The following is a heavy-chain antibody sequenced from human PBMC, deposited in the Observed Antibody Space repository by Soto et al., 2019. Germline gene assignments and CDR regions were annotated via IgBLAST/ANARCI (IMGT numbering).Heavy chain of an antibody. CDR2: IQEDGSES. D-gene: IGHD6-19*01. V-gene: IGHV3-7*02. Sequence: EVQLVESGGGLVQPRGTLRLSCVASGFTFSNYCMTWIRQPPGKGLEWVANIQEDGSESHYVDSVRGRFTISRDNARNSLFLEMNSLRVEDTGMYYCARGRAVAVWGQGTLVIVSS. CDR3: ARGRAVAV. CDR1: GFTFSNYC. J-gene: IGHJ4*02.